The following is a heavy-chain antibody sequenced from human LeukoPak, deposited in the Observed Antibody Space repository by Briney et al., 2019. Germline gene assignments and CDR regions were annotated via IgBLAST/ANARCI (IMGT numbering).Heavy chain of an antibody. J-gene: IGHJ3*02. CDR1: GYTFTGYY. D-gene: IGHD1-1*01. CDR2: INPNSGGT. V-gene: IGHV1-2*04. Sequence: ASVKVSCKASGYTFTGYYMHWVRQVPGQGLEWMGWINPNSGGTNYAQKFQGWVTMTRDTSISTAYMELSRLRSDDTAVYYCARSILSVQLEYTSPDDAFDIWGQGTMVTVSS. CDR3: ARSILSVQLEYTSPDDAFDI.